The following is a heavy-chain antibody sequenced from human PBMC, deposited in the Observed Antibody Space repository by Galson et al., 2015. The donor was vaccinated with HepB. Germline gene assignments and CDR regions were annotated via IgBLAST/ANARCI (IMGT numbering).Heavy chain of an antibody. V-gene: IGHV3-7*03. CDR3: ARDLKEPYYYYYGMDV. Sequence: SLRLSCAASGFTFSSYWMSWVRQAPGKGLEWVANIKQDGSEKYYVDSVKGRFTISRDNAKNSLYLQMNSLRAEDTAVYYCARDLKEPYYYYYGMDVWGQGTTVTVSS. J-gene: IGHJ6*02. CDR1: GFTFSSYW. D-gene: IGHD1-14*01. CDR2: IKQDGSEK.